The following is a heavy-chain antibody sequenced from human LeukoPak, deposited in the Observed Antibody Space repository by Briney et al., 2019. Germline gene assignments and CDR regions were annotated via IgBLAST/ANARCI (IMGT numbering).Heavy chain of an antibody. V-gene: IGHV3-30*04. D-gene: IGHD6-19*01. J-gene: IGHJ4*02. CDR3: ARGSSGSGYHDY. Sequence: PGRSLRLSCAASGFFFSSYAMHWVRQAPGKGLEWVAVISYDGSNKYYADSVKGRFTISRDNSKNTLYLQMNSLRAEDTAVYYCARGSSGSGYHDYWGQGTLVTVSS. CDR2: ISYDGSNK. CDR1: GFFFSSYA.